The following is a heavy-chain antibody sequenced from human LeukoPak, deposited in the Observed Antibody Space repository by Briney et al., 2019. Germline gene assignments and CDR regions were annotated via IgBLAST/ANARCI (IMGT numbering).Heavy chain of an antibody. CDR3: ARWGLGPSFDS. Sequence: PGGSLRLSCAASGFTFSSYWMSWVRQAPGKGLEWVSYISGGSDYIYYTDSVKGRFTISRDNAKKSLYLQLNSLRVEDTAVYYCARWGLGPSFDSWDQGTLVTVSS. V-gene: IGHV3-21*01. D-gene: IGHD1-26*01. J-gene: IGHJ4*02. CDR1: GFTFSSYW. CDR2: ISGGSDYI.